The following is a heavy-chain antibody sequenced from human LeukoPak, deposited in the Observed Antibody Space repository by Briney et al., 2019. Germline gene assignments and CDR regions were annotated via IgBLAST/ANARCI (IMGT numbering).Heavy chain of an antibody. CDR3: ATIKRGNIFGFFDF. CDR1: GGSISGHY. CDR2: VLDNVRT. J-gene: IGHJ4*02. D-gene: IGHD5-18*01. Sequence: SETLSLTCTVSGGSISGHYWSWVRQPPGKGLEWIGYVLDNVRTKDNPSLNSRFTLSADTSKNRFSLRLTSVTAADTAVYYCATIKRGNIFGFFDFWGQGILVTVSS. V-gene: IGHV4-59*11.